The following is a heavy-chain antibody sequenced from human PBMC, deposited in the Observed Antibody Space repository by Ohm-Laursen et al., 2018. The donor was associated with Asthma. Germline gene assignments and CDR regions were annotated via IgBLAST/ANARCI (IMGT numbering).Heavy chain of an antibody. Sequence: SLRLSCSASGFTFSSYAMSWVRQAPGKGLEWVAVGGSYYDGGLKYYADSVNGRFTVSRDDSKNTLYLQMNSLRPDDTAVYYCARDVMEWYLPAFDFWGQGTLVTVSS. CDR3: ARDVMEWYLPAFDF. CDR1: GFTFSSYA. V-gene: IGHV3-30-3*01. D-gene: IGHD3-3*01. CDR2: GGSYYDGGLK. J-gene: IGHJ4*02.